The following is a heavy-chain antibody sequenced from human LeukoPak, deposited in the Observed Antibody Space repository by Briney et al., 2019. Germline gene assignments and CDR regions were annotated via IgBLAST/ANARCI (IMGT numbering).Heavy chain of an antibody. CDR1: GYTFTSFG. CDR3: ARDRWNIAAPGTRDNWLDP. CDR2: ISPYNDKR. Sequence: GASVKVSCKGSGYTFTSFGISWVRQAPGQGLEWMGWISPYNDKRNYGQNFRGRVTMTTDTSTSTACMELRSLRSDDTAVYYCARDRWNIAAPGTRDNWLDPWGQGTLVTVSS. V-gene: IGHV1-18*01. D-gene: IGHD6-13*01. J-gene: IGHJ5*02.